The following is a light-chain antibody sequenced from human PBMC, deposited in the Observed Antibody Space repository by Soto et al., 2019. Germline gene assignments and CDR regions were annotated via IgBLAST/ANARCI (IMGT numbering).Light chain of an antibody. CDR3: QQYNSYSPT. CDR2: DAS. CDR1: QSISTW. J-gene: IGKJ1*01. Sequence: DIQMTQSPSTLSASVGDRVTITCRASQSISTWLAWYQQKPGKAPRLLIYDASSLQRGVPSRFSGSGSGTEFTLTISSLQPDDFATYYCQQYNSYSPTFGQGTKV. V-gene: IGKV1-5*01.